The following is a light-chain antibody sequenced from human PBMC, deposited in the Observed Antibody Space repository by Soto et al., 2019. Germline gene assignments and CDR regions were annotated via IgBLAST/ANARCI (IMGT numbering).Light chain of an antibody. J-gene: IGKJ4*01. CDR2: DAS. CDR1: QSVSSY. V-gene: IGKV3-11*01. Sequence: EIVLTQSPATLSLSPGERATLSCRASQSVSSYLAWYQQKPGQAPRLLVYDASNRATGIPARFSGSGSGTDFTLTISSLEPDDFAVYYCQQRSNWPPLTFGGGTKVEIK. CDR3: QQRSNWPPLT.